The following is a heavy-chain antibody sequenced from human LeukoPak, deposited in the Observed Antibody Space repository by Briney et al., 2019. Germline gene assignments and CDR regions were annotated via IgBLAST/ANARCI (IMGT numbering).Heavy chain of an antibody. CDR1: GFTFSSYE. Sequence: GGSLRLSCAASGFTFSSYEMNWVRQAPGKGLEWVSYISSSGTTIYYADSVKGRFTISRDNDKNSLYLQMNSLRAEDTAVYYCARAFPKRRGSGSSYMDVWGKGTTVTVSS. V-gene: IGHV3-48*03. D-gene: IGHD3-10*01. J-gene: IGHJ6*03. CDR2: ISSSGTTI. CDR3: ARAFPKRRGSGSSYMDV.